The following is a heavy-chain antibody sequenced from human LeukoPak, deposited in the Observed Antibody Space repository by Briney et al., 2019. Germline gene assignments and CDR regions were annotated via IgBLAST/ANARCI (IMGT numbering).Heavy chain of an antibody. CDR2: ISYDGSNK. Sequence: PGGSLRLSCAASGFTFSSYGMHWVRQAPGKGLEWVAVISYDGSNKYYADSVKGRLTISRDNSKNTLYLQMNSLRAEDTAVYYCAKGGDYGDESLYYYYCYMDVWGKGATVTVSS. CDR3: AKGGDYGDESLYYYYCYMDV. D-gene: IGHD4-17*01. V-gene: IGHV3-30*18. CDR1: GFTFSSYG. J-gene: IGHJ6*03.